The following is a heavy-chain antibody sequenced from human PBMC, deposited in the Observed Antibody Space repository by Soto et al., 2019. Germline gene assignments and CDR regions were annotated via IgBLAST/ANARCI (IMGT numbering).Heavy chain of an antibody. CDR1: GGTFSSYA. D-gene: IGHD4-4*01. CDR2: IIPIFGTA. Sequence: SVKVSCKASGGTFSSYAISWVRQAPGQGLEWMGGIIPIFGTANYAQKFQGRVTITADESTSTAYMELSSLRSEDTAVYYCARGFYSNFPRHYYYYGMDVWGQGTTVTVSS. CDR3: ARGFYSNFPRHYYYYGMDV. J-gene: IGHJ6*02. V-gene: IGHV1-69*13.